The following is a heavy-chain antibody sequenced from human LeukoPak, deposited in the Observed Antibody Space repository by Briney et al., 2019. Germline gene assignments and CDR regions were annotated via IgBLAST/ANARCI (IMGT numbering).Heavy chain of an antibody. Sequence: GGSLRLSCAASGFTFDDYAMHWVRQAPGKGLEWVSGIRWNSGSIGYADSVKGPFTISRDNAKNSLYLQMNSLRAEDTALYYCARLSSSWPPNGMDVWGQGTTVTVSS. J-gene: IGHJ6*01. D-gene: IGHD6-13*01. V-gene: IGHV3-9*01. CDR2: IRWNSGSI. CDR3: ARLSSSWPPNGMDV. CDR1: GFTFDDYA.